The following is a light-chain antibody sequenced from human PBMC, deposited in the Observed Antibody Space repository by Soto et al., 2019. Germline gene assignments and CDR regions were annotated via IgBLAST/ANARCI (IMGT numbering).Light chain of an antibody. CDR2: DAS. J-gene: IGKJ4*02. Sequence: EIVLTQSPGTLSLSPGERATLSCRASQSVSSSYLAWYQQKPGQAPRLLIYDASSRATGIPDRFSGSGSGTDFTLTIRRLEPEDFAVYYCQQYGSSPPRFGGGTKVDIK. CDR1: QSVSSSY. CDR3: QQYGSSPPR. V-gene: IGKV3-20*01.